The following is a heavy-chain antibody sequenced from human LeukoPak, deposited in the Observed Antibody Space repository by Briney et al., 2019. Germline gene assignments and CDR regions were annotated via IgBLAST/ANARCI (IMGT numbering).Heavy chain of an antibody. V-gene: IGHV3-9*01. CDR3: AKNDYASEYFDL. D-gene: IGHD4-17*01. CDR1: GFTFDDYT. Sequence: GGSLRLSCAASGFTFDDYTMHWVRQAPGKGLEWISSISWNSDNIGYADSVKGRFTISRDNAKNSLYLQMNSLRAEDTAVYYCAKNDYASEYFDLWGRGTLVTVSS. J-gene: IGHJ2*01. CDR2: ISWNSDNI.